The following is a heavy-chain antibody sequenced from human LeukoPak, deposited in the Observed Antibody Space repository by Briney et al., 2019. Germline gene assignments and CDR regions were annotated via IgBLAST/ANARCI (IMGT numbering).Heavy chain of an antibody. CDR1: GGTISDFP. CDR3: ARDRGVEVFSSGWSLYLDY. D-gene: IGHD6-19*01. Sequence: ASVKVSCKASGGTISDFPISWVRQAPGQGLEWMGIINPSGGSTSYAQKFQGRVTMTRDTSTSTVYMELSSLRSEDTAVYYCARDRGVEVFSSGWSLYLDYWGQGTLVTVSS. CDR2: INPSGGST. V-gene: IGHV1-46*01. J-gene: IGHJ4*02.